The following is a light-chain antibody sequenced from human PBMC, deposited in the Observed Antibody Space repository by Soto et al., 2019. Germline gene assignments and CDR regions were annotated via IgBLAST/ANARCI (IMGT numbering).Light chain of an antibody. CDR1: QTISNY. CDR3: QQSHSPPPT. V-gene: IGKV1-39*01. J-gene: IGKJ1*01. Sequence: DLQLTQSPSPLSASVGDRVTITCRASQTISNYLNWYQQKPGQAPKLLISATFSLQSGVPPRFSGGGSGTEFTLTISSLQPEDFATYYCQQSHSPPPTFGQGTKVEIK. CDR2: ATF.